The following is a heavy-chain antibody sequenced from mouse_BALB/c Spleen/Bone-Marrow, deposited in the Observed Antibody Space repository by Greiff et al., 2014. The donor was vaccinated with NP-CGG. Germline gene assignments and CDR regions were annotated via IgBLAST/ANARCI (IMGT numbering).Heavy chain of an antibody. D-gene: IGHD1-1*01. Sequence: QVQLQQSGAELVKPGASVKLSCKASGYTFTSYWMHWVKQRPGQGLEWIGEINPSNGRTNHNEKFKSKATLTVDKSSSTAYMQLSSLTSEDSAVYYCAPYYYGSSYGFYWYFDVGGAGTTVTVSS. J-gene: IGHJ1*01. V-gene: IGHV1S81*02. CDR3: APYYYGSSYGFYWYFDV. CDR1: GYTFTSYW. CDR2: INPSNGRT.